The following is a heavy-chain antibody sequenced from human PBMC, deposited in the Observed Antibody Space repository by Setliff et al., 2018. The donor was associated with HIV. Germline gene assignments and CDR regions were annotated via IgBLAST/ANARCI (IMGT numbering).Heavy chain of an antibody. CDR2: IYWDDDK. J-gene: IGHJ4*02. CDR3: ALDYYDSRGRFRTGEF. V-gene: IGHV2-5*02. Sequence: SGPTLVNPTQTLTLTCTFSGFSLSTSGVGVGWIRQPPGKALEWLALIYWDDDKRYSPSLKSRLTITKDTSKNQVVLTMTNMDPLDTATYFCALDYYDSRGRFRTGEFWGQGTLVTVSS. D-gene: IGHD3-22*01. CDR1: GFSLSTSGVG.